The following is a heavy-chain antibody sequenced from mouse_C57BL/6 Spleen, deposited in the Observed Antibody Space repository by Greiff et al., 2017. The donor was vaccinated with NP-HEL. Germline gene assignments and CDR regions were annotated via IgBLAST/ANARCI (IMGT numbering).Heavy chain of an antibody. Sequence: VQLKESGPGLVKPSPSLSLTCSVSGYSITSGYFWNWIRQLPGNKLEWMGYIRYDGSNNYNPSLKNRISITRDTSKNQFFLKLNCVTSEDTAAYYCARRDCYGSEAMDYWGQGTSVTVSS. V-gene: IGHV3-6*01. CDR2: IRYDGSN. J-gene: IGHJ4*01. D-gene: IGHD1-1*01. CDR3: ARRDCYGSEAMDY. CDR1: GYSITSGYF.